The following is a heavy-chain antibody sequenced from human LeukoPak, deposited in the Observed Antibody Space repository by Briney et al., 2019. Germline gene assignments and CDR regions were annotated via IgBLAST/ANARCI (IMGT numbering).Heavy chain of an antibody. CDR2: INPNSGGI. CDR3: ARDRSADLDFDY. D-gene: IGHD3-3*01. V-gene: IGHV1-2*02. J-gene: IGHJ4*02. CDR1: GYTFTGYY. Sequence: ASVKVSCKASGYTFTGYYMHWVRQAPGQGLEWMGWINPNSGGINYAQKFQGRVTMTRDTSISTAYMELSRLRSDDTAVYYCARDRSADLDFDYWGQGTLVTVSS.